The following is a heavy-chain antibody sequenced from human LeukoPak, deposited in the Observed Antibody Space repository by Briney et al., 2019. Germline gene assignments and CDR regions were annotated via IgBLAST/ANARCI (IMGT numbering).Heavy chain of an antibody. J-gene: IGHJ5*02. Sequence: SQTLPLTCAISGDSVSSTSASWNWIRQSPSRGLEWLGRTYYRSDWNSDYAVSVKSRITINPDTSKNQFSLHLNSVTPEDTAVYYCARDPDSSYEWGPFDPWGQGTLVTVSS. CDR3: ARDPDSSYEWGPFDP. CDR1: GDSVSSTSAS. V-gene: IGHV6-1*01. D-gene: IGHD1-26*01. CDR2: TYYRSDWNS.